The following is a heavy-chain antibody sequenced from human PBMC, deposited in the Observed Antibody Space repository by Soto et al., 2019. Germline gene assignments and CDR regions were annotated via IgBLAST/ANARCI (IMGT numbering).Heavy chain of an antibody. CDR3: AREVMIAAAGHNWFDP. J-gene: IGHJ5*02. Sequence: GASVKVSCKASGYTFTSYDINWVRQATGQGLEWMGWMNPNSGNTGYAQKFQGRVTMTRNTSISTAYMELSSLRSEDTAVYYCAREVMIAAAGHNWFDPWGQGTLVTVSS. CDR2: MNPNSGNT. V-gene: IGHV1-8*01. D-gene: IGHD6-13*01. CDR1: GYTFTSYD.